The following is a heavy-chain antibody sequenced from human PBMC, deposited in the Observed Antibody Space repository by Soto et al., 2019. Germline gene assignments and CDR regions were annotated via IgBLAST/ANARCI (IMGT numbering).Heavy chain of an antibody. Sequence: SETLSLTCTVSGGSISSTTYYWGWIRQPPGKGLEWIGSIYYSGSTYYNPPLKSRVTISVDTSKNQFSLNLSSVTAADTAVYYCARQEGFYSNIWYANYWGQGTLVTVSS. CDR1: GGSISSTTYY. J-gene: IGHJ4*02. CDR2: IYYSGST. CDR3: ARQEGFYSNIWYANY. V-gene: IGHV4-39*01. D-gene: IGHD6-13*01.